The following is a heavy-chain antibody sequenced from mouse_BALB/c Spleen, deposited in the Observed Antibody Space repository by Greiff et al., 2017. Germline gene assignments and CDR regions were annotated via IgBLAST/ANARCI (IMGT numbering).Heavy chain of an antibody. J-gene: IGHJ4*01. D-gene: IGHD3-3*01. CDR3: TRAGAEKHYAMDY. Sequence: DVQLQESGGGLVQPGGSLKLSCAASGFDFSRYWMSWVRQAPGKGLEWIGEINPDSSTINYTPSLKDKFIISRDNAKNTLYLQMSKVRSEDTALYYCTRAGAEKHYAMDYGGQGTSVPVSS. CDR1: GFDFSRYW. V-gene: IGHV4-1*02. CDR2: INPDSSTI.